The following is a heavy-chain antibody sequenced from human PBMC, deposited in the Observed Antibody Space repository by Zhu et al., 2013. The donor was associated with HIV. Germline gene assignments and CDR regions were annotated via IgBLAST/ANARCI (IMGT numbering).Heavy chain of an antibody. D-gene: IGHD3-22*01. CDR2: IIPIFGTA. V-gene: IGHV1-69*01. J-gene: IGHJ6*02. Sequence: QVQLVQSGAEVKKPGSSVKVSCKASGGTFSSYAISWVRQAPGQGLEWMGGIIPIFGTANYAQKFQGRVTITADESTSTAYMELSSLRSEDTAVYYCARDPLTHRPYYYDPSPFVDYYYGMDVWGQGTTVTVSS. CDR3: ARDPLTHRPYYYDPSPFVDYYYGMDV. CDR1: GGTFSSYA.